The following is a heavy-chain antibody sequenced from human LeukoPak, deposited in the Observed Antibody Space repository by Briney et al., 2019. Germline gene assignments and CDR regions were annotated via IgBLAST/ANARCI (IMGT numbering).Heavy chain of an antibody. CDR2: IYYSGST. V-gene: IGHV4-39*01. J-gene: IGHJ5*02. Sequence: SETLSLTCTVSGGSISSYYWGWIRQPPGKGLEWIGSIYYSGSTYYNPSLKSRVTISVDTSKNQFSLKLSSVTAADTAVYYCARRVSGSYFQNNWFDPWGQGTLVTVSS. CDR3: ARRVSGSYFQNNWFDP. CDR1: GGSISSYY. D-gene: IGHD1-26*01.